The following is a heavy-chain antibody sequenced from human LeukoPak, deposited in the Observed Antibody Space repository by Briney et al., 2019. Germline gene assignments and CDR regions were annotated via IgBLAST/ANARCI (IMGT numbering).Heavy chain of an antibody. CDR1: GGAISSYY. J-gene: IGHJ3*02. D-gene: IGHD3-3*01. Sequence: SETLSLTCTVSGGAISSYYWSWIRQPPGKGLEWIGYIYYSGSTNYNPSLKSRVTISVDTSKNQFSLKLSSVTAADTAVYYCARXTXXYDFWXGYYNXXAXXXFDIW. CDR2: IYYSGST. V-gene: IGHV4-59*01. CDR3: ARXTXXYDFWXGYYNXXAXXXFDI.